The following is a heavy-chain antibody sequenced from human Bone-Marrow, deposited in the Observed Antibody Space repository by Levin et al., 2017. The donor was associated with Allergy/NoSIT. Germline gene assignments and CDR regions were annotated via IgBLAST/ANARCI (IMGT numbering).Heavy chain of an antibody. CDR2: IYPNSGGT. Sequence: ASVKVSCKASGYTFSDCYLHWVRQAPGQGLEWMGWIYPNSGGTNYAQKFQGSVTMTRDSSSSTAYMELSRLRSDDTAVYYCATSGHYGSGSHYYMDVWGKGTTVTVSS. V-gene: IGHV1-2*02. CDR1: GYTFSDCY. D-gene: IGHD3-10*01. J-gene: IGHJ6*03. CDR3: ATSGHYGSGSHYYMDV.